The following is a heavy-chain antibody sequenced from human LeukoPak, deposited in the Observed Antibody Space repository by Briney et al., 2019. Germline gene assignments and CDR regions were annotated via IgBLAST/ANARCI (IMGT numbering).Heavy chain of an antibody. J-gene: IGHJ6*03. Sequence: GGSLRLSCAASGFTVSSNYMSWVRQAPGKGLEWVSAISGSGGSTYYADSVKGRFTISRDNSKNTLYLQMNSLRAEDTAVYYCAKAQPPDYFYMDVWGKGTTVTVSS. D-gene: IGHD1-14*01. CDR3: AKAQPPDYFYMDV. V-gene: IGHV3-23*01. CDR2: ISGSGGST. CDR1: GFTVSSNY.